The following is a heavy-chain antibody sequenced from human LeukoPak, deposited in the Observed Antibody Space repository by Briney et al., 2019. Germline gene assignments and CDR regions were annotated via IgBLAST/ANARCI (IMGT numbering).Heavy chain of an antibody. CDR3: ARARWFDP. J-gene: IGHJ5*02. V-gene: IGHV4-59*04. Sequence: SETLSLTCTVSGGSISSYYWSWIRQPPGKGLEWIGYIYHSGSTYYNPSLKSRVTISVDTSKNQFSLKLSSVTAADTAVYYCARARWFDPWGQGTLVTVSS. CDR2: IYHSGST. CDR1: GGSISSYY.